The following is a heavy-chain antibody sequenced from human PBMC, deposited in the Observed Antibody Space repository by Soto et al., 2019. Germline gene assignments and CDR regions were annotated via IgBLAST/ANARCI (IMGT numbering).Heavy chain of an antibody. CDR1: GYRFTISW. Sequence: PGESVKISCKASGYRFTISWIGWVRQMPWKGLEWMGIIYPGDSDTRYRPSFQGQVTISADKSSSTAYLQWNSLQASDTAMYYCARLPGIVAPGTVFLDNWGQGTMVTVSS. CDR3: ARLPGIVAPGTVFLDN. V-gene: IGHV5-51*01. J-gene: IGHJ4*02. CDR2: IYPGDSDT. D-gene: IGHD1-1*01.